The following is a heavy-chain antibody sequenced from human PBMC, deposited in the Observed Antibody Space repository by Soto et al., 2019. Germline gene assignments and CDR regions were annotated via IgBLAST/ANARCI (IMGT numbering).Heavy chain of an antibody. D-gene: IGHD3-22*01. Sequence: SGPTLVNPTQTLTLTCTFSGFSLSTSGMRVSWIRQPPGKALEWLARIDWDDDKFYSTSLKTRLTISKDTSKNQVVLTMTNMDPVDTATYYCARDALYYYDSSGYYAFDIWGKGTMVTVSS. CDR3: ARDALYYYDSSGYYAFDI. CDR1: GFSLSTSGMR. J-gene: IGHJ3*02. CDR2: IDWDDDK. V-gene: IGHV2-70*04.